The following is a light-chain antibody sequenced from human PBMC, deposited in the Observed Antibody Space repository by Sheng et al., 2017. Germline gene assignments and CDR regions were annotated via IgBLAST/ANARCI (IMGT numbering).Light chain of an antibody. Sequence: QPALTQPRSVSGSPGQSVTISCTGTSSDVGGYNYVSWYQHHPGKAPKVMIYDVSKRPSGVPDRFSGSKSGSTASLTISGLQAGDEAAYYCCSFVGGYTFVFGTGTEVTVL. CDR3: CSFVGGYTFV. J-gene: IGLJ1*01. CDR2: DVS. CDR1: SSDVGGYNY. V-gene: IGLV2-11*01.